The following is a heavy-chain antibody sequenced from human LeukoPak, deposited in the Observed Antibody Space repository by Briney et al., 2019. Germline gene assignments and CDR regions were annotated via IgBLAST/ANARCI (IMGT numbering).Heavy chain of an antibody. V-gene: IGHV1-69*05. Sequence: GASVKVSCKASGGTFSSYAISWVRQAPGQGLEWMGGIIPIFGTANYAQKFQGRVTITTDESTSTAYMELSSLRSEDTAVYYYASSEADDFWSGSDVWGKGTTVTVSS. D-gene: IGHD3-3*01. CDR1: GGTFSSYA. J-gene: IGHJ6*04. CDR3: ASSEADDFWSGSDV. CDR2: IIPIFGTA.